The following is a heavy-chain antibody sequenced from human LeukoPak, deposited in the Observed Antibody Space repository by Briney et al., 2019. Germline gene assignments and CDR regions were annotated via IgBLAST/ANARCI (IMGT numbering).Heavy chain of an antibody. Sequence: GGSLRLSCAASGFTFSNFNMNWVRQAPGKGLEWVSSISSSNNYIYYADSVKGRFTISRDNAKNSLYLQMNSLRAEDTAVYYCASDFFSRLDTLYYFDYWGQGTLVTVSS. CDR2: ISSSNNYI. CDR3: ASDFFSRLDTLYYFDY. D-gene: IGHD5-18*01. J-gene: IGHJ4*02. V-gene: IGHV3-21*01. CDR1: GFTFSNFN.